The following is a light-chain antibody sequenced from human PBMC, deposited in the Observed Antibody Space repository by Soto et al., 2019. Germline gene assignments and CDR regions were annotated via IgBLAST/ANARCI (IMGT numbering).Light chain of an antibody. V-gene: IGLV2-14*03. J-gene: IGLJ2*01. CDR1: SSDVGGYDA. Sequence: QSALTQPASVSGSPGQSITISCTGTSSDVGGYDAVSWYQHHPGKAPKLMIYDISNRPTGVSNRFSGTKSGNTASRTISGLQAEDEAYYYCNSHTSRNLVLFGGGTKLTVL. CDR3: NSHTSRNLVL. CDR2: DIS.